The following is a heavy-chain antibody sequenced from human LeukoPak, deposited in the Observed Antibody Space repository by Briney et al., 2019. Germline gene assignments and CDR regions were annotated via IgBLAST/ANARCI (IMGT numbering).Heavy chain of an antibody. Sequence: GGSLRLSCAASGFTFSSYGMHWVRQAPGKGLEWVAVISYDGSNKYYADSVKGRFTISRDNPKSTLYLEMDSLRAEDTAVYYCARGDFGVVRPFDFWGQGTLVTVSS. CDR2: ISYDGSNK. CDR1: GFTFSSYG. J-gene: IGHJ4*02. D-gene: IGHD3-3*01. V-gene: IGHV3-30*03. CDR3: ARGDFGVVRPFDF.